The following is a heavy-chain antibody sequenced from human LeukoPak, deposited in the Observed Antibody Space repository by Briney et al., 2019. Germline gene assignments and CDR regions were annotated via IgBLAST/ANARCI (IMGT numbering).Heavy chain of an antibody. V-gene: IGHV3-48*03. CDR3: AKAITGIAAAGTT. Sequence: GGSLRLSCAASGFTFSSYEMNWVRQAPGKGLEWVSYISSSGSTIYYAASVKGRFTISRDNAKNSLYLQMNSLRAEDTAVYYCAKAITGIAAAGTTWGQGTLVTVSP. CDR2: ISSSGSTI. J-gene: IGHJ5*02. D-gene: IGHD6-13*01. CDR1: GFTFSSYE.